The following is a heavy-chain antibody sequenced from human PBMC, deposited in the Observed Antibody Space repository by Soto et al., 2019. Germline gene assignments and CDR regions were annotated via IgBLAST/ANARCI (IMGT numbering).Heavy chain of an antibody. D-gene: IGHD1-26*01. Sequence: VPVELCCKASGDRYASCGSRSVRQAHGQGLEWMGWISAYNGNTNYAQKLQGRVTMTTDTSTSTAYMELRSLRSDDTAVYYCARDPSIVDLGRFAPWGQGTLVTVSS. CDR1: GDRYASCG. CDR3: ARDPSIVDLGRFAP. CDR2: ISAYNGNT. J-gene: IGHJ5*02. V-gene: IGHV1-18*01.